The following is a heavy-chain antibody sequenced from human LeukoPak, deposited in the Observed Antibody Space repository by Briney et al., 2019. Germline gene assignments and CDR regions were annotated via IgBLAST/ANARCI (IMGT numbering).Heavy chain of an antibody. CDR1: GGSISSYY. CDR2: IYYSGHT. J-gene: IGHJ4*02. CDR3: ARDGHSSGWLDY. V-gene: IGHV4-59*01. D-gene: IGHD6-19*01. Sequence: PSETLSLTCTVSGGSISSYYWSWIRQPPGKGLEWIGNIYYSGHTNYKPSLKNRVTISLDTSKNQFSLKLTSVTAADTAVYYCARDGHSSGWLDYWGQGAMITVSS.